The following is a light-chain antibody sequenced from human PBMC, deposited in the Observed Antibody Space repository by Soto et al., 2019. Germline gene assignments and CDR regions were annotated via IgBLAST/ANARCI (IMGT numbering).Light chain of an antibody. CDR3: SSYTSSNTDV. J-gene: IGLJ1*01. CDR2: EVS. Sequence: QSMLTQPASVSGSPGQSITISCTGTSSDIGSYNFVSWYRHHPGKAPKLMIFEVSNRPLGVSNRFSGSKSGNTASLTISGLRAEDEADYYCSSYTSSNTDVFGTGTKVTVL. CDR1: SSDIGSYNF. V-gene: IGLV2-14*01.